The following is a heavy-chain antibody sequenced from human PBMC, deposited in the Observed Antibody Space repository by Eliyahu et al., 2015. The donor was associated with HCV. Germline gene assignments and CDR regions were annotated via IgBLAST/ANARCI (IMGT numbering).Heavy chain of an antibody. CDR3: YASAVVALDY. CDR1: GFSFSVYY. D-gene: IGHD4-23*01. J-gene: IGHJ4*02. CDR2: ISSGSXTTI. V-gene: IGHV3-11*01. Sequence: QVQLVESXGGLVXPGGSLXLSCAXSGFSFSVYYMGWVRQTPEKGLQWXSYISSGSXTTIYYADSVKGRFTISRDNAKNSLYLQMNNLRGEDTAVYYCYASAVVALDYWGQGTLVTVSS.